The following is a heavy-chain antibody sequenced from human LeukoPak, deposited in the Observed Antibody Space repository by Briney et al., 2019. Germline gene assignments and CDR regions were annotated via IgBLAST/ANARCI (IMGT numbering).Heavy chain of an antibody. V-gene: IGHV3-23*01. J-gene: IGHJ4*02. CDR1: GFTFRSYA. D-gene: IGHD3-10*01. Sequence: GGSLRLSCAASGFTFRSYAMSWVRQAPGKGLEWVSGIRGTNGGTYYPDSVKGRFTISRDNAKNSLYLQMNSLRAEDTAVYYCARGGLTTNDYWGQGTLVTVSS. CDR2: IRGTNGGT. CDR3: ARGGLTTNDY.